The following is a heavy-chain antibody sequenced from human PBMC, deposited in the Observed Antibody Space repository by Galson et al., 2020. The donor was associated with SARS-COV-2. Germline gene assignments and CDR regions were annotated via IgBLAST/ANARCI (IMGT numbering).Heavy chain of an antibody. J-gene: IGHJ6*02. CDR3: AKIAALFWLGEGRGPMDV. Sequence: GGSLRLSCEVSGFTFSNYAMHWVRQAPGKGLEWVAIISYEGSIKYYADSVKGRFTISRDNSKKTMYLQMNSLRVEDTAVYYCAKIAALFWLGEGRGPMDVWGQGTTVTVSS. CDR2: ISYEGSIK. CDR1: GFTFSNYA. V-gene: IGHV3-30*18. D-gene: IGHD3-10*01.